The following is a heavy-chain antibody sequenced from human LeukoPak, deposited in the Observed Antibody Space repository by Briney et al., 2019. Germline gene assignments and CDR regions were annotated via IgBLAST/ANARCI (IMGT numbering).Heavy chain of an antibody. CDR1: GGTFSSYA. CDR3: AINLIVGDTSHYFDY. Sequence: GASVKVSCKASGGTFSSYAISWVRQAPGQGLEWMGRIIPILGIANYAQKFQGRVTFTADKSTSTAYMELSSLRPEDTAVYYCAINLIVGDTSHYFDYWGQGTLVTVSS. J-gene: IGHJ4*02. V-gene: IGHV1-69*04. D-gene: IGHD1-26*01. CDR2: IIPILGIA.